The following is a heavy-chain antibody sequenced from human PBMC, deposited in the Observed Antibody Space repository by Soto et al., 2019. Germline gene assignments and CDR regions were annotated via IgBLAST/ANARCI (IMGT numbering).Heavy chain of an antibody. Sequence: DVQVVESGGGLVQPGGSLRLSCAASGFYVSGYYMSWFRQAPGKGLEWVSVIYRGGDIYYADSVQGRFTTSRDISRNSLDLQMNSLRAEDTAIYYFARDRRDGDTIWGQGVVVNVSS. J-gene: IGHJ4*02. CDR3: ARDRRDGDTI. CDR1: GFYVSGYY. V-gene: IGHV3-66*01. CDR2: IYRGGDI. D-gene: IGHD3-3*01.